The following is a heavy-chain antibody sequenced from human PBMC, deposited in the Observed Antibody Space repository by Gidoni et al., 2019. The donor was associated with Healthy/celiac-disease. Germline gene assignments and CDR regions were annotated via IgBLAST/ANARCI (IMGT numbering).Heavy chain of an antibody. D-gene: IGHD1-26*01. V-gene: IGHV4-39*01. Sequence: QLQLQASGPGLVKPSETLSLTCTVSGGSNSSSTYYWGWIRQPPGRGLEWIGNIYYTGNTYYNPSLKSRVTLSVDTSKNQFSLKLTSVTAADTAVYYCASRDTTKGAFDIWGQGTMVTVSS. CDR2: IYYTGNT. CDR1: GGSNSSSTYY. J-gene: IGHJ3*02. CDR3: ASRDTTKGAFDI.